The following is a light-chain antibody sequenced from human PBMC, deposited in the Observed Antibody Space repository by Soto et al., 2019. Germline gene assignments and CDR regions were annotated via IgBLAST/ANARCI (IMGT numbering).Light chain of an antibody. Sequence: EIVLTQSPGTLSLSPGDRTTLSCRASQRISSNYLAWYQQRPGQAPRLLIYGASSRATGIPDRFSGSGSGTDFTLTINRLEPEDFAVYYCQQRSNLPWTFGQGTKVDIK. J-gene: IGKJ1*01. V-gene: IGKV3D-20*02. CDR3: QQRSNLPWT. CDR2: GAS. CDR1: QRISSNY.